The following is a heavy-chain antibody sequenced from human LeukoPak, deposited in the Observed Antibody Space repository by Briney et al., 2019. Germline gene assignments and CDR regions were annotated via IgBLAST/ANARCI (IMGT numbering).Heavy chain of an antibody. CDR1: GGTFSSYT. CDR3: ASERLGYYYMDV. CDR2: IIPILDIA. D-gene: IGHD1-1*01. J-gene: IGHJ6*03. V-gene: IGHV1-69*02. Sequence: SVKVSCKASGGTFSSYTISWVRQAPGQGLEWMGRIIPILDIANYAQKFQGRVTITADKSTSTAYMELSSLRSEDTAVYYCASERLGYYYMDVWGKGTTVTVSS.